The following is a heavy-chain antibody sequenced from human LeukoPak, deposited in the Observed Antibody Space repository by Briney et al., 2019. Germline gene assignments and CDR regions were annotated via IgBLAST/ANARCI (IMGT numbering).Heavy chain of an antibody. D-gene: IGHD2-8*01. J-gene: IGHJ4*02. CDR2: TNHSGST. CDR3: ASDLYSGGY. V-gene: IGHV4-34*01. Sequence: KPSETLSLTCAVYGGSFSGYYWSWIRQPPGKGLEWIGETNHSGSTNYNPSLKSQVTISVDTSKNQFSLKLSSVTAADTAVYYCASDLYSGGYWGQGTLVTVSS. CDR1: GGSFSGYY.